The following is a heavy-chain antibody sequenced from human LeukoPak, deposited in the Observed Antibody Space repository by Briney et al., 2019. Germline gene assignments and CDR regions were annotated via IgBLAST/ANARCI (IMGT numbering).Heavy chain of an antibody. CDR2: LNPNRGNT. D-gene: IGHD6-19*01. CDR1: GYTFTNYD. Sequence: ASVKVSCKTSGYTFTNYDINWVRQATGQGLEWMGWLNPNRGNTGYAQKFQGRVIMTRNTSISTAYMELSSLTSEDTAVYYCARDRAVAGMVPQNYFDYWGQGTLVTVSS. J-gene: IGHJ4*02. CDR3: ARDRAVAGMVPQNYFDY. V-gene: IGHV1-8*01.